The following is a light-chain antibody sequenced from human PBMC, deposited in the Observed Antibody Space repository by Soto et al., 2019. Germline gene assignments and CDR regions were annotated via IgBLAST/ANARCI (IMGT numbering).Light chain of an antibody. J-gene: IGKJ5*01. CDR2: EAS. CDR3: QHRSDWPG. V-gene: IGKV3-11*01. Sequence: IVLTQSPATLSLSPGERATLSCRASQSVGTYLAWYQQKPGQAPRLLIYEASNRATGISARFSGSGSGTDFTLTISSLEPEDFAVYYCQHRSDWPGFGQGTRLENK. CDR1: QSVGTY.